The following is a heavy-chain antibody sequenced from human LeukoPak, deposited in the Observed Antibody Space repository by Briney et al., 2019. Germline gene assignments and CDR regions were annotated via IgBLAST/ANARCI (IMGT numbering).Heavy chain of an antibody. CDR2: ISSTGST. J-gene: IGHJ4*02. D-gene: IGHD3-10*01. V-gene: IGHV4-61*02. Sequence: SETLSLTCTVSGVSISSGGHYWSWIRQPAGKGLEYLGRISSTGSTNYNPSLRSRVTISADTSKNHFSLKLTSVTAADTAVYYCARSITMVRGVENYFDYWGQGTLVTVSS. CDR1: GVSISSGGHY. CDR3: ARSITMVRGVENYFDY.